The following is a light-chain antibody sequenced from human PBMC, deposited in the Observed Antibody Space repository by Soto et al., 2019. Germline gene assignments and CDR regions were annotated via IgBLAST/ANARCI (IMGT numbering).Light chain of an antibody. V-gene: IGKV3-20*01. CDR1: QSVSNNY. Sequence: DIVLTQSPGTMSLSPWERATLSCRASQSVSNNYLAWYQQKPGQAPRLLIYGASNRATGIPDRFSGSGSGTDFTLTINRLEPEDFAVYYCQQYHNTPITFGQGTRLEIK. J-gene: IGKJ5*01. CDR3: QQYHNTPIT. CDR2: GAS.